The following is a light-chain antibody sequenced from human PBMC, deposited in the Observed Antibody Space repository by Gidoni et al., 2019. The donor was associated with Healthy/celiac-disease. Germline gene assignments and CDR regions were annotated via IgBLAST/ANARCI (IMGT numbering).Light chain of an antibody. J-gene: IGKJ3*01. CDR3: QQSYSTPDT. CDR1: QRISSY. CDR2: AAS. Sequence: DIHMTQSPSSLSASVVDRVTITCRERQRISSYLNWYQQKPGKSPKLLIYAASSLQCGVPSRFSGSGSGTDFTLTISSLQPEDFATYYCQQSYSTPDTFGPGTKVDIK. V-gene: IGKV1-39*01.